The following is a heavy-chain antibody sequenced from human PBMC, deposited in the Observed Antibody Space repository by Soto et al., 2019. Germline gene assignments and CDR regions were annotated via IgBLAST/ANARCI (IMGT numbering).Heavy chain of an antibody. J-gene: IGHJ6*02. CDR2: SSSSGGYT. D-gene: IGHD3-16*01. Sequence: QVQLVESGGGLVEPGGSLRLSCAASGFSVGDNYMTWIRQAPGKGLEWLSYSSSSGGYTNYADSVKGRFTISRDNANNSLYLQMDSLRAEDTAVYFCERSSGRRHVFTFDYGLDVWGQGTTVTVSS. CDR3: ERSSGRRHVFTFDYGLDV. V-gene: IGHV3-11*06. CDR1: GFSVGDNY.